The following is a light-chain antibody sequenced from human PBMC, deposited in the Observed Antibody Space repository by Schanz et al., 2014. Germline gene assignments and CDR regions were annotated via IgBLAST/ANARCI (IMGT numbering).Light chain of an antibody. CDR1: GSDVGGYNY. CDR2: EVT. Sequence: QSALTQPASVSGSPGQSITISCTGTGSDVGGYNYVSWYQQHPGKAPKVMIYEVTKRPSGVPDRFSGSKSGNTASLTVSGLQAEDEADYYCGSYAGNINWVFGGGTKLTVL. J-gene: IGLJ3*02. V-gene: IGLV2-8*01. CDR3: GSYAGNINWV.